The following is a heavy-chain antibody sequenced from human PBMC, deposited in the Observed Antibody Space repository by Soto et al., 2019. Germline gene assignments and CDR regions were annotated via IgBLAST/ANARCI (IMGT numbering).Heavy chain of an antibody. J-gene: IGHJ5*02. Sequence: QINLIASGPTLVKPTQTLTLTCTFSGFSLSTSGAAVGWVLQPPGRTLEWLALIYWDGDKRYNASLGNRLTITNDTSMNQVVLTLTKVDPADTSTYYCAHRATMTIFGLIIDNGIWFDPWGQGTRVIVSS. CDR1: GFSLSTSGAA. D-gene: IGHD3-3*01. CDR2: IYWDGDK. CDR3: AHRATMTIFGLIIDNGIWFDP. V-gene: IGHV2-5*02.